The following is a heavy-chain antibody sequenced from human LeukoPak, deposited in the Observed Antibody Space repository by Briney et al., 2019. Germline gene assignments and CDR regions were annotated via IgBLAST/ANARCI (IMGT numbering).Heavy chain of an antibody. V-gene: IGHV3-30*03. CDR2: ISYDGSNK. J-gene: IGHJ3*02. CDR1: GFTFSSYG. CDR3: AGINDAFDI. Sequence: GGSLRLSCAASGFTFSSYGMHWVRQAPGKGLEWVAVISYDGSNKYYADSVKGRFTISRDNSKNTLYLQMNSLRAEDTAVYYCAGINDAFDIWGQGTMVTVSS.